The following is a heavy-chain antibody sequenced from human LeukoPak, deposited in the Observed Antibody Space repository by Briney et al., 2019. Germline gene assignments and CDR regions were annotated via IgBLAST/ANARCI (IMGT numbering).Heavy chain of an antibody. CDR2: ISWNSGSI. Sequence: GGSLRLSCAASGFTFDDYAMHWVRQAPGKGLEWVSGISWNSGSIGYADSVKGRFTISRDNAKNSLYLQMNSLRAEDMALYYCAKDRGQWLAREGFDYWGQGTLVTVSS. CDR3: AKDRGQWLAREGFDY. V-gene: IGHV3-9*03. CDR1: GFTFDDYA. D-gene: IGHD6-19*01. J-gene: IGHJ4*02.